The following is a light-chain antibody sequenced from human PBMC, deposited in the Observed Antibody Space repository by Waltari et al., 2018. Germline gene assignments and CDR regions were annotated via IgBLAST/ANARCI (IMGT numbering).Light chain of an antibody. Sequence: QSVLTQPPSASGTPGQRVTISCSGSSSDIGDHYVYWYKQLPGTAPKLLIYGNTLRPSGVPDRFSGSKSGTSASLAISDLRSEDEADYYCAAWDDNLLYVFGTGTKVTVL. CDR2: GNT. J-gene: IGLJ1*01. CDR1: SSDIGDHY. CDR3: AAWDDNLLYV. V-gene: IGLV1-47*01.